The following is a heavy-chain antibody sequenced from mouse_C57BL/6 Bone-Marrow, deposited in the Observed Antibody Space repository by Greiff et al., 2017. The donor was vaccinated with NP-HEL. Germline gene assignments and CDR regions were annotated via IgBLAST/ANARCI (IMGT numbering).Heavy chain of an antibody. CDR1: EYEFPSHD. Sequence: EVKVVESGGGLVQPGESLKLSCESNEYEFPSHDMSWVRKTPEKRLELVAAINSDGGSTYYPDTMERRFIISRDNTKKTLYLQMSSLRSEDTALYYCASLYSNWYFDVWGTGTTVTVSS. CDR2: INSDGGST. J-gene: IGHJ1*03. CDR3: ASLYSNWYFDV. V-gene: IGHV5-2*01. D-gene: IGHD2-5*01.